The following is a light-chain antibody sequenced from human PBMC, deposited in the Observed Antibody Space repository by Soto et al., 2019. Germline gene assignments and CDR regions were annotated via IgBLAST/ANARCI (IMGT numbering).Light chain of an antibody. CDR1: QSFRGL. J-gene: IGKJ5*01. Sequence: EVVLTKSPVTLSLSPGERATLSCRASQSFRGLLAWYQQKPGRAPRLLIYDAYNRATGIPPRFSGSGSGTDFTLTISSLEPEDSAVYYCQQRHMWPITFGQGTRLEIK. V-gene: IGKV3-11*01. CDR3: QQRHMWPIT. CDR2: DAY.